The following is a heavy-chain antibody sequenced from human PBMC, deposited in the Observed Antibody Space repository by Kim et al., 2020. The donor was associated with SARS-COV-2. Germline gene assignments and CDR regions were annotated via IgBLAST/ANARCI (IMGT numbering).Heavy chain of an antibody. CDR2: ISAYNGNT. CDR3: ARDPPSGTTGTTGAYYYYYYGMDV. V-gene: IGHV1-18*01. D-gene: IGHD1-1*01. J-gene: IGHJ6*02. Sequence: ASVKVSCKASGYTFTSYGISWVRQAPGQGLEWMGWISAYNGNTNYAQKLQGRVTMTTDTSTSTAYMELRSLRSDDTAVYYCARDPPSGTTGTTGAYYYYYYGMDVWGQGTTVTVSS. CDR1: GYTFTSYG.